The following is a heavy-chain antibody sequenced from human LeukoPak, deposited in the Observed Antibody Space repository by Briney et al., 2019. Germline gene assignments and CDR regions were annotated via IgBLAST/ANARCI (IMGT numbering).Heavy chain of an antibody. CDR3: ASHHYDSSGYYYVWFDP. CDR1: GGSFSGYY. Sequence: PSETLSLTCAVYGGSFSGYYWSWIRQPPGKGLEWIGEINHSGSTNYNPSLKSQVTISVDTSKNQFSLKLSSVTAADTAVYYCASHHYDSSGYYYVWFDPWGQGTLVTVSS. V-gene: IGHV4-34*01. CDR2: INHSGST. J-gene: IGHJ5*02. D-gene: IGHD3-22*01.